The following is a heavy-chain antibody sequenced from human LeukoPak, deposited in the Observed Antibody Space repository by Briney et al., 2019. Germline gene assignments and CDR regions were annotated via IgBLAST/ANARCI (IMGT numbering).Heavy chain of an antibody. CDR3: AIGMVATWHYFDY. CDR2: INHSGST. V-gene: IGHV4-34*01. CDR1: GGSFSGYY. D-gene: IGHD5-12*01. Sequence: PSETLSLTCAVYGGSFSGYYWSWIRQPPGKGLEWIGEINHSGSTNYNPSLKSRVTISVDTSKNQFSLKLSSVTAADTAVYYCAIGMVATWHYFDYWGQGALVTVSS. J-gene: IGHJ4*02.